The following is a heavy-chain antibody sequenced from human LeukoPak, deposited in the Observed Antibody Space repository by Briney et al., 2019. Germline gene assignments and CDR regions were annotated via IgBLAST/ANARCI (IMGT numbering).Heavy chain of an antibody. V-gene: IGHV3-11*01. D-gene: IGHD6-13*01. CDR1: GFTFSDHY. J-gene: IGHJ4*02. CDR3: ARDRHGYFDY. CDR2: ISHNGDTK. Sequence: GGSLRLSCAASGFTFSDHYMIWLRHAPGKGLESISYISHNGDTKYYADSVKGRLSISRDNAKSSLYLEMNSLRVEDTAVYYCARDRHGYFDYWGQGTLVTVSS.